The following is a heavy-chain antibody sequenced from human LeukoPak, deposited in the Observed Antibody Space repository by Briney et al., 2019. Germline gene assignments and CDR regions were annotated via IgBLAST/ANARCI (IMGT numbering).Heavy chain of an antibody. CDR3: ARWHYGDYFYYFDY. D-gene: IGHD4-17*01. J-gene: IGHJ4*02. Sequence: ASVKVSCKASGYTFTGYYMHWVRQAPGQGLGWMGWINPNSGGTNYAQKFQGRVTMTRDTSISTAYMELSRLRSDDTAVYYCARWHYGDYFYYFDYWGQGTLVTVSS. CDR1: GYTFTGYY. CDR2: INPNSGGT. V-gene: IGHV1-2*02.